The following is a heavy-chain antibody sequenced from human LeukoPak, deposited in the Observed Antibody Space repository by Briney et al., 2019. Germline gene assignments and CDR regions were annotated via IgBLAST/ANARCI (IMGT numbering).Heavy chain of an antibody. CDR3: AREGGYSPRGGMDV. D-gene: IGHD3-22*01. CDR2: IYHSGST. J-gene: IGHJ6*02. V-gene: IGHV4-30-2*01. CDR1: GGSISSGGYS. Sequence: SQTLSLTCAVSGGSISSGGYSWSWIRQPPGTGLEWIGYIYHSGSTYYNPSLKSRVTISVDRSKNQFSLKLSSVTAADTAAYYCAREGGYSPRGGMDVWGQGTTVTVSS.